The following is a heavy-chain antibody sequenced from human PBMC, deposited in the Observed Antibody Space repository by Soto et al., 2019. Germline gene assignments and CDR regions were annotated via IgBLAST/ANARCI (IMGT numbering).Heavy chain of an antibody. J-gene: IGHJ6*02. D-gene: IGHD6-13*01. V-gene: IGHV3-23*01. CDR2: ISAGGKST. CDR3: AKSAATIYYGMDV. Sequence: QLLESGGALVQPGGSLRLSCAASGFTFSSYAMTWVRQGPGKGLEWVSAISAGGKSTYYADSVKGRFTISRDNSKDTLYLHMNSLRAEDTAIFSCAKSAATIYYGMDVWGQGTTVTVSS. CDR1: GFTFSSYA.